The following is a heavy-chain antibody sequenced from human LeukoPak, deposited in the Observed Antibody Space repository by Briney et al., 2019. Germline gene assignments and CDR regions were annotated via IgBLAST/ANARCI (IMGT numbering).Heavy chain of an antibody. CDR3: ARGRGSYYYWDY. V-gene: IGHV1-18*01. Sequence: ASVKVSCKASGGTFSSYAISWVRQAPGQGLEWMGWISTYNGNTNYAQKLQGRVTMTTDTSTSTSYMELRSLRSDDTAVYYCARGRGSYYYWDYWGQGALVIVSS. CDR2: ISTYNGNT. D-gene: IGHD1-26*01. J-gene: IGHJ4*02. CDR1: GGTFSSYA.